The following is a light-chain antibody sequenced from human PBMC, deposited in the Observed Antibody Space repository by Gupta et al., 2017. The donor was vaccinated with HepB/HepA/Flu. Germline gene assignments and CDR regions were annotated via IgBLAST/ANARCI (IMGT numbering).Light chain of an antibody. J-gene: IGKJ2*01. CDR3: HQYFRTPYT. CDR2: WAS. V-gene: IGKV4-1*01. CDR1: QTLYSSENRNNF. Sequence: DIVMSQSPDSLAVSLGERATITCKSSQTLYSSENRNNFLAWYQKRPGQPPRLLLYWASTRESGVPERFTGSGSGTVFTLTIRSLQAEDVAVYFCHQYFRTPYTFGQGTKLQIK.